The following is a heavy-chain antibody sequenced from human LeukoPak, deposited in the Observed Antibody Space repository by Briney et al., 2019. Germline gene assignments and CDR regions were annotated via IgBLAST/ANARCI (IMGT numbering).Heavy chain of an antibody. CDR3: AREGVGATTEAFDI. Sequence: GGSLRLSRAASGFTFSSYGMNWVRQAPGKGLEWVSSISNDGKYIYYADSVKGRFTISRDNAKNSLYLQMNSLRAEDTAVYYCAREGVGATTEAFDIWGQGTMVTVSS. CDR1: GFTFSSYG. CDR2: ISNDGKYI. J-gene: IGHJ3*02. V-gene: IGHV3-21*01. D-gene: IGHD1-26*01.